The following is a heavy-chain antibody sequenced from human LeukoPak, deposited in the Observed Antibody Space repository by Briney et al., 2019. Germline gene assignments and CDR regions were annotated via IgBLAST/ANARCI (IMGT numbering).Heavy chain of an antibody. CDR2: INHSGST. Sequence: SETLSLTCAVYGGSFSGYYWSWIRQPPGKGLEWIGEINHSGSTNYNPSLKSRVTISVDTSKNQFSLKLSSVTAADTAVYYCATSGGSGRLYDYWGQGTLATVSS. CDR3: ATSGGSGRLYDY. D-gene: IGHD2-15*01. CDR1: GGSFSGYY. V-gene: IGHV4-34*01. J-gene: IGHJ4*02.